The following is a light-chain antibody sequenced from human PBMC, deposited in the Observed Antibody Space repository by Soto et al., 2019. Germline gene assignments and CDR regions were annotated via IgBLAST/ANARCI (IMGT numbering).Light chain of an antibody. V-gene: IGKV1-5*01. CDR1: QSINRW. Sequence: DIQMTQSPSTLSASVGDTVTITCRASQSINRWLAWYQQTPGKAPKLLIYDASTLDSGVPSRFRGSGSATEFTLTISRLQPDDFATSYCQQYNTYSTFGQGTKLEIK. J-gene: IGKJ2*01. CDR2: DAS. CDR3: QQYNTYST.